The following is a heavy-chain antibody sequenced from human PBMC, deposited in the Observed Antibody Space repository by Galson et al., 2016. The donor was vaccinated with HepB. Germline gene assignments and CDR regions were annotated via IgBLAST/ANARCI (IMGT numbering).Heavy chain of an antibody. J-gene: IGHJ4*02. Sequence: SLRLSCAASGFTFYSFGMNWVRQAPGKGLEWVSSISSTSYIYDADSVKGRFTTSRDNAKNSLNLQMNSLRAEDTAVYYCARGEGYSTSSGDYWGQGTLVTVSS. CDR2: ISSTSYI. CDR1: GFTFYSFG. CDR3: ARGEGYSTSSGDY. D-gene: IGHD6-6*01. V-gene: IGHV3-21*01.